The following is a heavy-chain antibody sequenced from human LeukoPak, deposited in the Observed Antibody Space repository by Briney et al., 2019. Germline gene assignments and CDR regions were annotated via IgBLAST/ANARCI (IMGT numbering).Heavy chain of an antibody. J-gene: IGHJ4*02. V-gene: IGHV4-59*01. CDR3: RRESRDGSNTLAFTT. Sequence: PSETLSLTCTVSGGSISSYYWSWIRQPPGKGLEWIGYIYYSGSTNYNPSLKSRVTISVDTSTNQFSLKLSSVTAADTAVYYCRRESRDGSNTLAFTTGGQGTLFTVPP. CDR1: GGSISSYY. D-gene: IGHD5-24*01. CDR2: IYYSGST.